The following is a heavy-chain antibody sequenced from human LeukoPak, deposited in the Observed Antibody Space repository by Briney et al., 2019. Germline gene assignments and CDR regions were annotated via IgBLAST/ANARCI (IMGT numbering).Heavy chain of an antibody. CDR1: GYTFTGYY. CDR2: INPNSGGT. J-gene: IGHJ4*02. Sequence: ASVKVSCKASGYTFTGYYMHWVRQAPGQGLEWMGWINPNSGGTNYAQKFQGRVTMTRNTSISTAYMELSSLRSEDTAVYYCARVTTVDTAMANHADYWGQGTLVTVSS. V-gene: IGHV1-2*02. D-gene: IGHD5-18*01. CDR3: ARVTTVDTAMANHADY.